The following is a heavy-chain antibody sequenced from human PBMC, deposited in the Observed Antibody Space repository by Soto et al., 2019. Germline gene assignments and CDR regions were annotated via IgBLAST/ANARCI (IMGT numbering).Heavy chain of an antibody. Sequence: QVRLQESGPGLVKASQTLSLTCSVSGSYITSGDYHWTWIRQAPGKGLEWIGYISHSETTYYSPALKXXXXXXXXFXMNQFSLRLNSVTAADTAVYFCAGFGVGDRDDKWGQGTLVTVSS. CDR3: AGFGVGDRDDK. V-gene: IGHV4-30-4*01. CDR2: ISHSETT. J-gene: IGHJ4*02. CDR1: GSYITSGDYH. D-gene: IGHD2-8*01.